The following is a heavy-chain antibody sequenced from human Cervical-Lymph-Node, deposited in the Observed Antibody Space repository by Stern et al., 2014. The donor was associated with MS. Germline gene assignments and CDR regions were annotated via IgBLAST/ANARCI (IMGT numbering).Heavy chain of an antibody. CDR2: FSWNSGNI. Sequence: EVQLVESGGDLVQPGRSLRISCAASGFTFDDYAMHWVRQAPGKGLELVSGFSWNSGNIGYADSVKGRFTISRDNAKNSLFLQMDSLGPDDTALYYCAKDISIAARTHCFDSWGKGTLVTVSS. J-gene: IGHJ4*02. V-gene: IGHV3-9*01. CDR3: AKDISIAARTHCFDS. D-gene: IGHD6-6*01. CDR1: GFTFDDYA.